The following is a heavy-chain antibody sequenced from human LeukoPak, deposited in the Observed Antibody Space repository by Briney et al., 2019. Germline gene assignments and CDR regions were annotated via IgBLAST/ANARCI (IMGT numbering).Heavy chain of an antibody. V-gene: IGHV1-24*01. D-gene: IGHD1-26*01. J-gene: IGHJ6*02. CDR2: FDPEDGET. CDR3: ARDQKVGATPYFGMDV. Sequence: GASVKVSCKVSGYTLTELSMHWVRQAPGKGLEWMGGFDPEDGETIYAQKFQGRVTIIADKFTSTAYMELSSLRSEDTAMYYCARDQKVGATPYFGMDVWGQGTTVTVSS. CDR1: GYTLTELS.